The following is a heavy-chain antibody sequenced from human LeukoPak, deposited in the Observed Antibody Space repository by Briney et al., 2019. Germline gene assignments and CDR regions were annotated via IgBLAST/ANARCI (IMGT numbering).Heavy chain of an antibody. CDR3: ATRLGHRGYFDY. CDR2: IYYSGST. V-gene: IGHV4-59*02. Sequence: PSETLSLTCTVPGGSVSSYYWSWIRQPPGKGLEWIGYIYYSGSTNYNPSLKSRVTISVDTSKNQFSLKLSSVTAADTAVYYCATRLGHRGYFDYWGQGTLVTVSS. D-gene: IGHD3-10*01. J-gene: IGHJ4*02. CDR1: GGSVSSYY.